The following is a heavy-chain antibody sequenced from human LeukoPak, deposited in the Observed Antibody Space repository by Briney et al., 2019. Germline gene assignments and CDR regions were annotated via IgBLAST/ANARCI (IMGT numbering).Heavy chain of an antibody. CDR2: IRYDGNNK. V-gene: IGHV3-30*02. CDR3: AKGYCGSTTCYTGFDY. D-gene: IGHD2-2*02. Sequence: GGSLRLSCAASGFTFSSYGMHWVRQAPGKGLEWVAFIRYDGNNKYYADSVKGRFTISRDNSKNTLYLQMNSLRAEDTAVYYCAKGYCGSTTCYTGFDYWGQGTLVTVSS. CDR1: GFTFSSYG. J-gene: IGHJ4*02.